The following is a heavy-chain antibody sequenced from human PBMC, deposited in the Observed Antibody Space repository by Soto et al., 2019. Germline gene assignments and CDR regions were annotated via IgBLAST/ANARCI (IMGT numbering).Heavy chain of an antibody. V-gene: IGHV3-33*01. J-gene: IGHJ6*02. Sequence: QVQLVESGGGVVQPGRSLRLSCAASGFTFSLYGMHWVRQAPGKGLEWVAVIGYDGSNKFYADSVKGRFTISRDNSKITLYLQMNSLRDEDTAVYYCARGLRGISFYGMDVWGQGTTVIVSS. CDR3: ARGLRGISFYGMDV. CDR2: IGYDGSNK. D-gene: IGHD3-16*01. CDR1: GFTFSLYG.